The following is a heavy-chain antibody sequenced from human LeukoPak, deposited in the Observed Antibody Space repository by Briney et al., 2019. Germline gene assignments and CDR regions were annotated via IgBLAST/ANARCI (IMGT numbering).Heavy chain of an antibody. D-gene: IGHD5-18*01. J-gene: IGHJ4*02. CDR2: INPSGGST. Sequence: RASVKVSCKASGYTLTSYYMHWVRHDPAQGLEWMGIINPSGGSTSYAQKFQGRVTMTRDTSTSTVYMELSSLRSEDTAVYYCARGWPMVNDYWGQGNLVTVSS. CDR1: GYTLTSYY. V-gene: IGHV1-46*01. CDR3: ARGWPMVNDY.